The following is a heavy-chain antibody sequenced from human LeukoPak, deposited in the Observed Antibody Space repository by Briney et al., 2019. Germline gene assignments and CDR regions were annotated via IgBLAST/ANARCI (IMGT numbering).Heavy chain of an antibody. J-gene: IGHJ4*02. CDR1: GGSISSGGYY. Sequence: PSQTLSLTCTVSGGSISSGGYYWSWIRQPPGKGLEWIGYIYHSGSTYYNPSLKSRVTISVDRSKNQFSLKLSSVTAADTAVYYCARDQETSGSYYWHYFVYWGQGTLVTVSS. CDR3: ARDQETSGSYYWHYFVY. CDR2: IYHSGST. D-gene: IGHD1-26*01. V-gene: IGHV4-30-2*01.